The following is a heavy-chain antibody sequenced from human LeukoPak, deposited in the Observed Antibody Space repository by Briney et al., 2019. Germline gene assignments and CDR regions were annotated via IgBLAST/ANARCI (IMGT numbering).Heavy chain of an antibody. Sequence: GASVNVSCTASGHIFTVDSIHWVRQAPGQGLEWLGWVHLNGGGTYRAQKFEGRVTMTKGSSISTASMELSGLTSDDTAVYYCATAQRCSGGTCYAWTDAFHVWGQGTMVIVSS. CDR2: VHLNGGGT. V-gene: IGHV1-2*02. CDR3: ATAQRCSGGTCYAWTDAFHV. D-gene: IGHD2-15*01. J-gene: IGHJ3*01. CDR1: GHIFTVDS.